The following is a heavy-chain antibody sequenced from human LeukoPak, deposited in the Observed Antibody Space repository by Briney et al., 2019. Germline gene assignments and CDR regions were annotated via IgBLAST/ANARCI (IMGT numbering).Heavy chain of an antibody. D-gene: IGHD3-16*01. CDR3: TREGADVFDI. Sequence: PGGSLRLSCAASGFTFSAYNMNWVRQAPGKGLEWVSSISSGSTYIYYADSVKGRFTISRDNAKNSLYLQMNSLRAEDTAVYYCTREGADVFDIWGHGTMVTVSS. V-gene: IGHV3-21*01. J-gene: IGHJ3*02. CDR2: ISSGSTYI. CDR1: GFTFSAYN.